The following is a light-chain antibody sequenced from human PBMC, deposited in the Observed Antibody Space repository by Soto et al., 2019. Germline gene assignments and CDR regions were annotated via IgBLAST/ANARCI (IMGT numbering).Light chain of an antibody. CDR3: QQCNEWPSRT. CDR2: GAS. Sequence: IVLTQSPGALSVSPGERATLSCRASQSVSTNLAWYQQKPGQPPRLLIYGASTRATGIPARFSGSGSGTEFTLTISSMQSEDVAIYYCQQCNEWPSRTFGQGTKVEIK. CDR1: QSVSTN. J-gene: IGKJ2*02. V-gene: IGKV3-15*01.